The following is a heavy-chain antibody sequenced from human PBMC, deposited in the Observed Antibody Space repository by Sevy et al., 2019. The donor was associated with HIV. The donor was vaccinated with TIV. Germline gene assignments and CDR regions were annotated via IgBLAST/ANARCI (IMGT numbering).Heavy chain of an antibody. CDR3: ARDKSGSPKSWFDP. D-gene: IGHD3-10*01. CDR1: GYSISSGYY. CDR2: IYHSGST. Sequence: SETLSLTCAVSGYSISSGYYWGWIRQPPGKGLEWIGSIYHSGSTYYNTSLKSRVSISVDTSKNQFSLKLSSVTAADTAVYYCARDKSGSPKSWFDPWGQGTLVTVSS. J-gene: IGHJ5*02. V-gene: IGHV4-38-2*02.